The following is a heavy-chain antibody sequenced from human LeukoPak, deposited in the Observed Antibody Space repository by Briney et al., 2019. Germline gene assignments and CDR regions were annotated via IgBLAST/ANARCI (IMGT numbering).Heavy chain of an antibody. CDR1: GYTFTGYY. V-gene: IGHV1-2*02. J-gene: IGHJ4*02. CDR3: ASSRDHYGDYGTYFDY. CDR2: INPNSGGT. Sequence: ASVKVSCKASGYTFTGYYMHWVRQAPGQGLEWMGWINPNSGGTNYAQKFQGRVTMTRDTSISTAYMELSRLRSDDTAVYYCASSRDHYGDYGTYFDYWGQGTLVTVSS. D-gene: IGHD4-17*01.